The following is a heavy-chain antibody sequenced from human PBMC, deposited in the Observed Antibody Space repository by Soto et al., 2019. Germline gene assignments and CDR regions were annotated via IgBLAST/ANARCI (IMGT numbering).Heavy chain of an antibody. CDR1: GFIFNSYW. J-gene: IGHJ4*02. D-gene: IGHD5-12*01. CDR3: ARDPNSGYNWGGDF. V-gene: IGHV3-7*05. Sequence: EAQLVESGGGLVQPGGSLRLSCAASGFIFNSYWMSWVRQAPGKGLEWVANMNQYGTEEYYVDSVKGRFTISRDNAKNSLYLQMNSLRARDAAVYYCARDPNSGYNWGGDFWGQGTLVTVSS. CDR2: MNQYGTEE.